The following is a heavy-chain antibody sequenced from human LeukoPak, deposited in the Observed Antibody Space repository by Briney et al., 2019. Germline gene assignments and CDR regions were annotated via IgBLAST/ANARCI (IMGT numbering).Heavy chain of an antibody. CDR2: ISTYNDNT. V-gene: IGHV1-18*01. CDR3: ARAEGAWELLRYYYYGMDV. Sequence: ASVKVSCKASGYTFTSYGISWVRQAPGQGLEWMGWISTYNDNTNYAQKLQGRVTMTRNTSISTAYMELSSLRSEDTAVYYCARAEGAWELLRYYYYGMDVWGQGTTVTVSS. J-gene: IGHJ6*02. D-gene: IGHD1-26*01. CDR1: GYTFTSYG.